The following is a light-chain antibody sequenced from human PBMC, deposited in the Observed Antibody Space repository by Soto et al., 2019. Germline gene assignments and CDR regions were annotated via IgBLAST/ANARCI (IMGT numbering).Light chain of an antibody. V-gene: IGKV3-11*01. CDR2: GAS. CDR1: QSVSSS. Sequence: EIVLTQSPGTLSLSPGERATLXXXXSQSVSSSLAWYQQKTGQAPRLLISGASSRATGIPARFSGSGSGTDFTLTISSLEPEDFAVYYCQQRSNWPPITFGQGTRLEIK. J-gene: IGKJ5*01. CDR3: QQRSNWPPIT.